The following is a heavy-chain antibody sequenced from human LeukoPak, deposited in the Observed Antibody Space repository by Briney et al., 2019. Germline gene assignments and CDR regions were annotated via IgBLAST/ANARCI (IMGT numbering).Heavy chain of an antibody. CDR1: GGSFSSGSYY. CDR2: IYTSGST. D-gene: IGHD6-19*01. Sequence: PSQTLSLTCTVSGGSFSSGSYYWSWIRQPAGKGLEWIGRIYTSGSTNYNPSLKSRVTISVDTSKNQFSLKLSSVTAADTAVYYCARGAVAGASLLHDAFDIWGQGTMVTVSS. CDR3: ARGAVAGASLLHDAFDI. J-gene: IGHJ3*02. V-gene: IGHV4-61*02.